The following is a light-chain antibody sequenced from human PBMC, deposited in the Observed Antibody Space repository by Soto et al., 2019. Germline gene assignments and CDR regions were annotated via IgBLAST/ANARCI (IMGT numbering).Light chain of an antibody. V-gene: IGKV2-28*01. CDR3: MQTLQFPYT. J-gene: IGKJ2*01. CDR1: QSLLHSNGHNY. Sequence: VMTQSPLSLPVTPGEPASISCRSTQSLLHSNGHNYLGWYLQKPGQSPQLLIYLGSNRASGVPDRFSGSGSGADFTLKVSRVEAEDVGVYYCMQTLQFPYTFGQGTKLEIK. CDR2: LGS.